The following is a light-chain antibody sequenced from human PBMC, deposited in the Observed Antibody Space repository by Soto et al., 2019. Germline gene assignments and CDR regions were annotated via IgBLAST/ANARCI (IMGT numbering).Light chain of an antibody. CDR3: SEWDDSLRGWV. CDR2: RDN. Sequence: QSVLTQPPSASGTPGQTVIISCSGSSSNIGSNFVYWYQQLPGTAPKLLIYRDNQRPSGVPDRFSGSKSGTSASLAIRWLRSEDEADYYCSEWDDSLRGWVFGEGTKLTVL. CDR1: SSNIGSNF. V-gene: IGLV1-47*01. J-gene: IGLJ3*02.